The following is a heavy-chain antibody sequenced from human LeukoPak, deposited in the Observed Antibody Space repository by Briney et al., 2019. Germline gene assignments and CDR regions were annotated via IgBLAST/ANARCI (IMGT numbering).Heavy chain of an antibody. CDR3: AREGSQGVV. Sequence: PGGSLRLSCAVSGFTFSSHSMNWVRQAPGKGLEWASSISSTGSYIYYADSVKGRFTISRDNAKNSLYLQMNSLRAEDTAVYYCAREGSQGVVWGQGTLVTVSS. CDR2: ISSTGSYI. CDR1: GFTFSSHS. D-gene: IGHD3-22*01. J-gene: IGHJ4*02. V-gene: IGHV3-21*01.